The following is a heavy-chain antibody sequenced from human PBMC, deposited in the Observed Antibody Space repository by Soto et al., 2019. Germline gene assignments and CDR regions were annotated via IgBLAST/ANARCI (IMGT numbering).Heavy chain of an antibody. J-gene: IGHJ6*02. Sequence: PGGSLRLSCAASGFTFSSYAMSWVRQAPGKGLEWVSAISGSGGSTYYADSVKGRFTISRDNSKNTLYLQMNSLRAEDTAVYYCAKASRPYYYYYGMDVWGQGTTVTVSS. CDR2: ISGSGGST. CDR3: AKASRPYYYYYGMDV. CDR1: GFTFSSYA. V-gene: IGHV3-23*01. D-gene: IGHD2-2*01.